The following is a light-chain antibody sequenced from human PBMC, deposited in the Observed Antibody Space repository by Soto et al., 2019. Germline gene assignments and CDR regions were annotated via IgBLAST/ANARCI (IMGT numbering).Light chain of an antibody. Sequence: IVLTQSPATMSLSPWERASLSCRASQSVNSNYLAWYQQKPGQAPRLLIYGISSRATGIPDRFSGSGSGTEFTLTISSLQPEDFAVYYCQQYSKWPITFGQGTRLEIK. CDR1: QSVNSNY. CDR2: GIS. CDR3: QQYSKWPIT. J-gene: IGKJ5*01. V-gene: IGKV3D-20*02.